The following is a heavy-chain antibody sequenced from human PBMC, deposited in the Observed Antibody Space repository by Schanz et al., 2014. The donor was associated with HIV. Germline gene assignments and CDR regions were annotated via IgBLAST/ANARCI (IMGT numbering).Heavy chain of an antibody. J-gene: IGHJ4*02. CDR3: ARGITGNSYAFDY. CDR1: GFTFGDHY. V-gene: IGHV3-11*01. CDR2: ISGPGSAM. Sequence: VHLVESGGGLVKPGGSLSLSCVASGFTFGDHYMTWIRQAPGKGLEWVAHISGPGSAMSYADSVKGRFTISRDNAKNSLNLQLKSLRAEDTAVYYCARGITGNSYAFDYWGQGALVSVSS. D-gene: IGHD5-18*01.